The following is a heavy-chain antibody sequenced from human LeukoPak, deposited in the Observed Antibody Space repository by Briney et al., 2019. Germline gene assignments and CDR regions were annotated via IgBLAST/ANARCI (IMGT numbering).Heavy chain of an antibody. D-gene: IGHD5-18*01. CDR3: ARDIRGYSYGPLDAFDI. CDR2: INAGNGNT. Sequence: ASVKVSCKASGYTFTSYAMRWVRQAPGQRLEWMGWINAGNGNTKYSQKFQGRVTITRDTSASTAYMELSSLRSEDTAVYYCARDIRGYSYGPLDAFDIWGQGTMVTVSS. CDR1: GYTFTSYA. V-gene: IGHV1-3*01. J-gene: IGHJ3*02.